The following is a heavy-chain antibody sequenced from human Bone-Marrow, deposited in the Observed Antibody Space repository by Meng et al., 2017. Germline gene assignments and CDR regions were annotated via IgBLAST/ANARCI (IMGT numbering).Heavy chain of an antibody. J-gene: IGHJ4*02. CDR3: ARALWFGVDY. Sequence: GESLKISCAASGFTFSSFEMNWVRQAPGKGLEWVSHISRSGTTIYYADSVKGRFTISRDNAKNSLYLQMNSLRVEDTALFYCARALWFGVDYWGQGPLVT. D-gene: IGHD3-10*01. CDR2: ISRSGTTI. CDR1: GFTFSSFE. V-gene: IGHV3-48*03.